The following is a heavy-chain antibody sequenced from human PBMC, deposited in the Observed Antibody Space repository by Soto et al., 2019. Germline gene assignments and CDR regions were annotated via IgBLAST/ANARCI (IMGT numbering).Heavy chain of an antibody. D-gene: IGHD5-18*01. J-gene: IGHJ4*02. CDR3: ARVPEGGYSYGLFDY. CDR2: ISAYNGNT. CDR1: CYTFTSYG. V-gene: IGHV1-18*01. Sequence: ASVKVSFKASCYTFTSYGISWVRQAPGQGLEWMGWISAYNGNTNYAQKLQGRVTMTTDTSTSTAYMELRSLRSDDTAVYYCARVPEGGYSYGLFDYWGQGTLVTVSS.